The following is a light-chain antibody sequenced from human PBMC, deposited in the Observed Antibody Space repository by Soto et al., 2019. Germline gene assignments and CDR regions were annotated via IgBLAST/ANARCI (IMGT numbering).Light chain of an antibody. J-gene: IGLJ1*01. V-gene: IGLV2-14*03. CDR2: DVS. CDR3: SSYTTSNTRQIV. CDR1: SSDVGDYNY. Sequence: QSALTQPASVSGSPGQSINISCTGTSSDVGDYNYVSWYQHHPGKAPKLIIYDVSNRPSGVSNPFSGSKSGNTASLTISGLQPEDEADYYCSSYTTSNTRQIVFGTGTKLTVL.